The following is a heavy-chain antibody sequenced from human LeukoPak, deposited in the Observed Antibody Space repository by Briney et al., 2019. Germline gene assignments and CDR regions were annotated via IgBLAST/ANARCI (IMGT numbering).Heavy chain of an antibody. D-gene: IGHD3-3*01. CDR2: INPSGGST. Sequence: GASVKVSCKASGYTFTSYYRHWVRQAPGQGLEWMGIINPSGGSTSYAQKFQGRVTMTRDTSTSTVYMELSSLRSEDTAVYYCARVTDYDFWSGPYYFDYWGQGTLVTVSS. J-gene: IGHJ4*02. V-gene: IGHV1-46*03. CDR1: GYTFTSYY. CDR3: ARVTDYDFWSGPYYFDY.